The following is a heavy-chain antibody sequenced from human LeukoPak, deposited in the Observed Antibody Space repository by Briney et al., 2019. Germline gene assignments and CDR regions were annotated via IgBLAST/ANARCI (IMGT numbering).Heavy chain of an antibody. Sequence: GGSVRLSCAASGFTFNTYWMGWVRQAPGKGLEWVANIKYDGIEKYYVDSVKGRFTISRDNAKNSLYLYMNNLRDDDTAVYYCDNNSETEPTGDWFDPWGQGTQVFVSS. CDR3: DNNSETEPTGDWFDP. J-gene: IGHJ5*01. CDR2: IKYDGIEK. D-gene: IGHD1-14*01. V-gene: IGHV3-7*01. CDR1: GFTFNTYW.